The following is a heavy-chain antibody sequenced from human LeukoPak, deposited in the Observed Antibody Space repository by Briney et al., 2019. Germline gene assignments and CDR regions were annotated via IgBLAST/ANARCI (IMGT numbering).Heavy chain of an antibody. CDR2: INANSGGT. Sequence: ASVKVSCKASGYTFTAYYLHWVRQAPGQGLEWMGCINANSGGTDYVQKFRGRVTMTRDTSISTAYMELSGLTSDDTAVYYCAIELTGSFYFDNWGQGTLVTVSS. CDR1: GYTFTAYY. D-gene: IGHD2-8*02. CDR3: AIELTGSFYFDN. J-gene: IGHJ4*02. V-gene: IGHV1-2*02.